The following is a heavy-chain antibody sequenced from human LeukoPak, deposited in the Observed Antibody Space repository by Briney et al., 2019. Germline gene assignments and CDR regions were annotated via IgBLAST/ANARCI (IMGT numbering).Heavy chain of an antibody. CDR1: GFTFSNYW. CDR3: ARDTGYNTFDY. D-gene: IGHD5-24*01. Sequence: GGSLRLSCATSGFTFSNYWMSWVRQAPGKGLEGVANIKEDGSDKYCVDSVKGRFTIYRDNAKNSLYLQMNSLRAEDTAVYYCARDTGYNTFDYWGQGTLVTVSS. V-gene: IGHV3-7*03. CDR2: IKEDGSDK. J-gene: IGHJ4*02.